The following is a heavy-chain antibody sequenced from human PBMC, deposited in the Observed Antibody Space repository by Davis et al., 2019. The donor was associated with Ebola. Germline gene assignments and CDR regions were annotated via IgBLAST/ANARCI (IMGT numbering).Heavy chain of an antibody. CDR1: GFTFSSYE. Sequence: GGSLRLSCAASGFTFSSYEMNWVRQAPGKGLEWVSYISSSGSTIYYADSVKGRFTISRDNAKNSLYLQMNSLRAEDTAVYYCARDASYDPYYDFWSGSHGFDPWGQGTLVTVSS. V-gene: IGHV3-48*03. CDR2: ISSSGSTI. CDR3: ARDASYDPYYDFWSGSHGFDP. D-gene: IGHD3-3*01. J-gene: IGHJ5*02.